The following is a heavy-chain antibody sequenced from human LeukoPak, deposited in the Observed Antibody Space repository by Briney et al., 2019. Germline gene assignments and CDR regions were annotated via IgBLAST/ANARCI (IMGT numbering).Heavy chain of an antibody. J-gene: IGHJ4*02. CDR2: IFYTGST. Sequence: SETLSLTCTVSGGSISSYYWSWIRQTPGKGLEWIGYIFYTGSTNYNPSLKSRVTISVDTSNNQFSLELSSVSAADTAVYYCARGQSRASLWGQGTLVTVSS. CDR1: GGSISSYY. CDR3: ARGQSRASL. V-gene: IGHV4-59*01.